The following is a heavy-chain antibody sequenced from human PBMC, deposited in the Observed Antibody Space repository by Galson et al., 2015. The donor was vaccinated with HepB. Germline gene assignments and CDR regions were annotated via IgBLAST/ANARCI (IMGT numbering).Heavy chain of an antibody. CDR3: ARDYSGSGSSTRLFDY. D-gene: IGHD3-10*01. Sequence: SLRLSCAASGFTFSSNIMNWVRQAPGKGLEWVSSISGSSSYIYYAGSVKGRFTISRDNAKNSLFLQMNSLRAEDTAVYYCARDYSGSGSSTRLFDYWGQGTLVTVSS. CDR2: ISGSSSYI. J-gene: IGHJ4*02. V-gene: IGHV3-21*01. CDR1: GFTFSSNI.